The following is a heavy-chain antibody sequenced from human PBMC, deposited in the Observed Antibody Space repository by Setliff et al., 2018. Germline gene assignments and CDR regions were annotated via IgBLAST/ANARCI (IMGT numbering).Heavy chain of an antibody. CDR1: RGTFSSYG. D-gene: IGHD4-4*01. V-gene: IGHV1-69*05. CDR2: IIPIFGTT. CDR3: ARGRPTANPYYYYYMDV. J-gene: IGHJ6*03. Sequence: SVKVSCKASRGTFSSYGITWVRQAPGQGLEWMGGIIPIFGTTDYAQDFQGRVTITRDTSASTAYMDLSSLRSDDMAVYYCARGRPTANPYYYYYMDVWGKGTTVTVSS.